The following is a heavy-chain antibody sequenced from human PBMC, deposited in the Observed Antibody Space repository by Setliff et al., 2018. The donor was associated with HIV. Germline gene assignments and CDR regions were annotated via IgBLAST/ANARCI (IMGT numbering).Heavy chain of an antibody. CDR2: MNPSSGNA. CDR1: GYTFTKYD. J-gene: IGHJ6*03. V-gene: IGHV1-8*03. CDR3: ARSRYQLLYDMDV. Sequence: VASVKVSCKASGYTFTKYDINWVRQATGQGLEWMGWMNPSSGNAEYAQRFQGGVTLTRNTSISTAYMELSSLTSEDTAVYFCARSRYQLLYDMDVWGKGTTVTVS. D-gene: IGHD2-2*02.